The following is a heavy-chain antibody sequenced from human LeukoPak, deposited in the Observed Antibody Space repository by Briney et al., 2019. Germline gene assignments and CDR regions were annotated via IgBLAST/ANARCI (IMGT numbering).Heavy chain of an antibody. Sequence: GRSLRLSCAASGFTFRSYALHWVGQAPRPGLEWVAVISYDGSNKYYADSVKGRFTISRDNSKNTLYLQMNSLRAEDTAVYYCASLGVPVGPWGQGTLVTVSS. J-gene: IGHJ5*02. D-gene: IGHD2-2*01. CDR3: ASLGVPVGP. CDR1: GFTFRSYA. CDR2: ISYDGSNK. V-gene: IGHV3-30-3*01.